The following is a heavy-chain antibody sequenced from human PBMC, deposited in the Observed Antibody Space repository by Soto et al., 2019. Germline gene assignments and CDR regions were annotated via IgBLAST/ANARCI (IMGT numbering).Heavy chain of an antibody. J-gene: IGHJ3*02. Sequence: QVQLVESGGGVVQPGRSLRLSCAASGFTFSSYAMHWVRQAPGKGLEWVAVISYDGSNKYYADSVKGRFTISRDNSKNTLYLQMNSLRAEDTAVYYCARYLNDAFDIWGQGTMVTFSS. CDR2: ISYDGSNK. V-gene: IGHV3-30-3*01. CDR3: ARYLNDAFDI. CDR1: GFTFSSYA.